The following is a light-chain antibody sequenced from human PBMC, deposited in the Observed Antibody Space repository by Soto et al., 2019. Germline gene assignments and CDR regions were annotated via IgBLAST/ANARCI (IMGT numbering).Light chain of an antibody. CDR1: QSVSSNY. Sequence: ENVLTQSPGTLSLSPGERATLSCRASQSVSSNYLAWYQQKPGQAPRLLIYGASRRASDIPDRFSGSGSGTDFSLTISRLEPEDFAVYFCQQYGSSPGTFGQGTKVEIK. CDR3: QQYGSSPGT. V-gene: IGKV3-20*01. J-gene: IGKJ1*01. CDR2: GAS.